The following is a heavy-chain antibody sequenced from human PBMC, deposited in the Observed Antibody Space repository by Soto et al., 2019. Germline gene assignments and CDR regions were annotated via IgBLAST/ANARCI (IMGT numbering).Heavy chain of an antibody. CDR3: AGEGAFMVEAAGGGDY. CDR2: ISGYNGNT. Sequence: QVQLVQSGAEVKKPGASVKVSCKASGYTFTSYGISWVRQAPGQGLEWMGWISGYNGNTNYPQRLQGRVTMTTDTSPSTADMDLGGLRSEATAVYYCAGEGAFMVEAAGGGDYWGQGTLVTVSS. CDR1: GYTFTSYG. J-gene: IGHJ4*02. V-gene: IGHV1-18*01. D-gene: IGHD2-15*01.